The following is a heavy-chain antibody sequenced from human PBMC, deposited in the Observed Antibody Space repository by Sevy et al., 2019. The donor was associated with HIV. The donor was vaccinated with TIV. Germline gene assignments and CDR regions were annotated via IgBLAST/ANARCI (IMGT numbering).Heavy chain of an antibody. CDR3: AREATRYCSGGDCSRRNYYFYMDI. D-gene: IGHD2-15*01. Sequence: GGSLRLSCAASGFTVGSTYMSWVRQAPGKGLEWVSIIYSGGNTYYADSVKVRCIISRDDSRNTLYLQMKSLRGEDTAGYFCAREATRYCSGGDCSRRNYYFYMDIWGKGTTVTVYS. CDR1: GFTVGSTY. V-gene: IGHV3-66*02. CDR2: IYSGGNT. J-gene: IGHJ6*03.